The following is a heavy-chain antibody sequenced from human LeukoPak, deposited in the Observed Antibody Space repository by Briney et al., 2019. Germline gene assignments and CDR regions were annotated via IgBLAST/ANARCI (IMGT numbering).Heavy chain of an antibody. J-gene: IGHJ4*02. CDR3: AREGGRAAAGRFDY. CDR2: IQNDGSDK. Sequence: GGSLRLSCAASGINFRSSVMHWVRQAPGKGLEWVTFIQNDGSDKSYAASVKGRFTISRDNSKNTVYPHMNSLRADDTALYYCAREGGRAAAGRFDYWGQGTLVTVSS. CDR1: GINFRSSV. V-gene: IGHV3-30*02. D-gene: IGHD6-13*01.